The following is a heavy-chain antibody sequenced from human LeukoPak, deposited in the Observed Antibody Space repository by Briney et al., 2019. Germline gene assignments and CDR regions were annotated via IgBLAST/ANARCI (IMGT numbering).Heavy chain of an antibody. J-gene: IGHJ4*02. D-gene: IGHD5-18*01. CDR2: ISSSGSTI. CDR3: ARDAQECGYSYGYAFL. V-gene: IGHV3-11*04. Sequence: GGSLRLSRAASGFTFSDYYMSWIRQAPGKGLEWVSYISSSGSTIYYADSVKGRFTISRDNAKNSLYLQMNSLRAEDTAVYYCARDAQECGYSYGYAFLWGQGTLVTVSS. CDR1: GFTFSDYY.